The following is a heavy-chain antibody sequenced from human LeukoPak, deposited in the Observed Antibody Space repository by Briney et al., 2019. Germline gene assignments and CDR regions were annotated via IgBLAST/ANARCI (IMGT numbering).Heavy chain of an antibody. CDR1: GYTFTTYG. Sequence: ASVKVSCKTSGYTFTTYGISWVRQAPGQGLEWMGWISGSNGNTKYAQKVQGRVTMTTDTSTTTAYMEVRGLRSDDTAVYYCARDRDRMVQGVTALFDYWGRGTLVTASS. J-gene: IGHJ4*02. CDR2: ISGSNGNT. V-gene: IGHV1-18*04. CDR3: ARDRDRMVQGVTALFDY. D-gene: IGHD3-10*01.